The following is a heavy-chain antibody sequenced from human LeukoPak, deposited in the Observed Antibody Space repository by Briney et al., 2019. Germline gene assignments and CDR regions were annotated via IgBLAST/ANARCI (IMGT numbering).Heavy chain of an antibody. CDR3: AREPFDY. CDR2: ISKSGAST. Sequence: GGSLRLSCAASGFTFSIYAMNWVRQAPGKGLEWVSVISKSGASTHYADSVKGRFTISRDNSKNTLYLQMSSLRDEDTAVYYCAREPFDYWGQGILVTVSS. J-gene: IGHJ4*02. CDR1: GFTFSIYA. V-gene: IGHV3-23*01.